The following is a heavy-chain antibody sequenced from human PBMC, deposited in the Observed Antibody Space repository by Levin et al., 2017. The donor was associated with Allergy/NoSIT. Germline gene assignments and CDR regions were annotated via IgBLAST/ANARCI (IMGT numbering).Heavy chain of an antibody. V-gene: IGHV5-51*01. Sequence: ASVKVSCKGSGYSFTSHWIGWVRQMPGKGLEWMGIIYPSDSDTRYSPSFQGQVTISADKSISTAYLQWSSLKASDTAIYYCARHGRTSLRFDAFDIWGQGTMVTVSS. CDR3: ARHGRTSLRFDAFDI. CDR1: GYSFTSHW. D-gene: IGHD1-26*01. CDR2: IYPSDSDT. J-gene: IGHJ3*02.